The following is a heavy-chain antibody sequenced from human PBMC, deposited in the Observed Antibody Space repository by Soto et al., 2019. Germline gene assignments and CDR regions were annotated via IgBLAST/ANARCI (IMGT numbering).Heavy chain of an antibody. J-gene: IGHJ4*02. CDR2: MNMDGSRT. D-gene: IGHD2-21*01. Sequence: EVQPVESGGGLVQPGGSLRLSCAASGFTFSIYWMHWVRQAPGKGLVWVSRMNMDGSRTSYADFAKGRFTISRDDAKSTVYLQMSNRRAADTAVYSCVRGDGDRYDGHGYLGRHWGQGTLVTVSS. CDR3: VRGDGDRYDGHGYLGRH. CDR1: GFTFSIYW. V-gene: IGHV3-74*01.